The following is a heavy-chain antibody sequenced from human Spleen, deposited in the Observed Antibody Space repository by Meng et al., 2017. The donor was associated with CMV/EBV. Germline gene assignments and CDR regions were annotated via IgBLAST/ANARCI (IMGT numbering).Heavy chain of an antibody. CDR1: GYTFTGYY. CDR3: ARDYDGGADY. Sequence: ASVKVSCKASGYTFTGYYMHWVRQAPGQGLEWMGWIRPNNGDTNYAQDFQGRITVTSDSSFNTVYMELSRLTSDDTAVYYCARDYDGGADYWGQGTLVTVSS. CDR2: IRPNNGDT. V-gene: IGHV1-2*02. D-gene: IGHD3-16*01. J-gene: IGHJ4*02.